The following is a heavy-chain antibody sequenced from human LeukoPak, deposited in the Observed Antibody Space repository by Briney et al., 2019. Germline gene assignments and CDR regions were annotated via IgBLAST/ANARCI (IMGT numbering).Heavy chain of an antibody. J-gene: IGHJ6*02. D-gene: IGHD2-15*01. CDR3: ARDLSSVVVAGYYYCYYGMDV. CDR2: MNPNSGNT. V-gene: IGHV1-8*01. Sequence: ASVTVSCKASGYTFTSYDINWVRQATGQGLEWMGWMNPNSGNTGYAQKFQGRVTMTRNTSISTAYMELSSLRSEDTAVYYCARDLSSVVVAGYYYCYYGMDVWGQGTTVTVSS. CDR1: GYTFTSYD.